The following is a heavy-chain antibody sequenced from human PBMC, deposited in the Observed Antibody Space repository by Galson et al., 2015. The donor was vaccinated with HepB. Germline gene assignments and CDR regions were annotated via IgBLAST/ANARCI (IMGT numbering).Heavy chain of an antibody. D-gene: IGHD2-2*01. CDR3: ARDAETYQLLYYYYYGMDV. Sequence: SLRLSCAASGFTFSSYSMNWVRQAPGKGLEWVSYISSSSSTIYYADSVKGRFTISRDNAKNSLYLQMNSLRDEDTAVYYCARDAETYQLLYYYYYGMDVWGQGTTVTVSS. V-gene: IGHV3-48*02. J-gene: IGHJ6*02. CDR1: GFTFSSYS. CDR2: ISSSSSTI.